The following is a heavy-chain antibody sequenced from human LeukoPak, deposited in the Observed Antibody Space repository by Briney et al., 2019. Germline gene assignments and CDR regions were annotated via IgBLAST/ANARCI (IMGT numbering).Heavy chain of an antibody. Sequence: SETLSLTCTVSGGSISSYYWSWIRQPPGKGLEWIGYIYYSGSTNYNPSLKSRVTISVDTSKNQFSLKLSSVTAADTAVYYCARAGYCSSTSCQWVPLVWGQGTTVTVSS. CDR3: ARAGYCSSTSCQWVPLV. CDR1: GGSISSYY. CDR2: IYYSGST. J-gene: IGHJ6*02. D-gene: IGHD2-2*03. V-gene: IGHV4-59*01.